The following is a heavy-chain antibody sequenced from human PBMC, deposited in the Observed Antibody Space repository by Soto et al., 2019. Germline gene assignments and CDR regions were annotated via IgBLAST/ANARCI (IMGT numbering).Heavy chain of an antibody. D-gene: IGHD3-10*01. Sequence: GGSLRLSCAASGFTFSSYGMHWVRQAPGKGLEWEEVISYDGSNKYYADSVKGRFTIVRDNSKNTLYLQMNSLRAEDTAVYYCARLKITMVRGVITYYYGMDVWGQGTTVTVSS. CDR1: GFTFSSYG. J-gene: IGHJ6*02. CDR3: ARLKITMVRGVITYYYGMDV. CDR2: ISYDGSNK. V-gene: IGHV3-30*03.